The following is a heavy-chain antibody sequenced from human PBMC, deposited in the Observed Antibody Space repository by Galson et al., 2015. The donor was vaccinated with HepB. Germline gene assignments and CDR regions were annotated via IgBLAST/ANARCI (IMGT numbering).Heavy chain of an antibody. CDR1: GYTLTELS. J-gene: IGHJ4*02. CDR2: FDPEDGET. V-gene: IGHV1-24*01. Sequence: SVKVSCKVSGYTLTELSMHWVRQAPGKGLEWMGGFDPEDGETIYAQKFQGRVTMTEDTSTDTAYMELSGLRSEDTAVYYCATEGQQLVRHFDYWGQGTLVTVSS. D-gene: IGHD6-13*01. CDR3: ATEGQQLVRHFDY.